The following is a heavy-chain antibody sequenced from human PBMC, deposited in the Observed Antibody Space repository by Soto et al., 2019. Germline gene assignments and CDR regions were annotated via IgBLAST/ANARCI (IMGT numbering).Heavy chain of an antibody. CDR3: ANPETTVTTLDY. Sequence: PGGSLRLSCASSGCTFSSYGMHWVRQAPGKGLEWVAVISYDGSNKYYADSVKGRFTISRDNSKNTLYLQMNSLRAEDTVLYYCANPETTVTTLDYWGQGTLVTVSS. J-gene: IGHJ4*02. CDR2: ISYDGSNK. CDR1: GCTFSSYG. V-gene: IGHV3-30*18. D-gene: IGHD4-17*01.